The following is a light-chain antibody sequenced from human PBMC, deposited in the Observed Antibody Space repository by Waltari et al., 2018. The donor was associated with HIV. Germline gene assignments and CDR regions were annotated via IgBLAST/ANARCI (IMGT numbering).Light chain of an antibody. CDR1: ALANQY. CDR3: QSTDVRGSQVI. Sequence: SYELAQPFSVSVSPGPTAAITCFGDALANQYTNWYPQKPGQAPVLVSCKDNERPSGVPERFSGSRSGTTVTLTISGVQAEDEADYYCQSTDVRGSQVIFGGGTKLTVL. V-gene: IGLV3-25*03. CDR2: KDN. J-gene: IGLJ2*01.